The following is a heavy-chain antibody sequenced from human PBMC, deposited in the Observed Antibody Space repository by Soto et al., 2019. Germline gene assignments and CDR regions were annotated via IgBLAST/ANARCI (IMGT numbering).Heavy chain of an antibody. CDR2: IWYDGSNK. CDR3: ARDNFFSGDYYYYYYMDV. CDR1: GFTFSSYG. Sequence: GGSLRLSCAASGFTFSSYGMHWVRQAPGKGLEWVAVIWYDGSNKYYADSVKGRFTISRDNSKNTLYLQMNSLRAEDTAVYYCARDNFFSGDYYYYYYMDVWGKGTTVTVSS. J-gene: IGHJ6*03. V-gene: IGHV3-33*01. D-gene: IGHD3-10*01.